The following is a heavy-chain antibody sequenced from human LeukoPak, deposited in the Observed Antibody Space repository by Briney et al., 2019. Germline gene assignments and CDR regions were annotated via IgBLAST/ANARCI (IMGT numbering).Heavy chain of an antibody. CDR2: INHSGST. Sequence: AETLSLTCAVYGGSFSGYYWSWIRQPPGKGLEWIGEINHSGSTNYNPSLKSRVTISVDTSKNQFSLQLSSVTAADTAVYYCARGRSYSFGLLSYFDYWGQGTLVPVSS. CDR1: GGSFSGYY. J-gene: IGHJ4*02. D-gene: IGHD3/OR15-3a*01. CDR3: ARGRSYSFGLLSYFDY. V-gene: IGHV4-34*01.